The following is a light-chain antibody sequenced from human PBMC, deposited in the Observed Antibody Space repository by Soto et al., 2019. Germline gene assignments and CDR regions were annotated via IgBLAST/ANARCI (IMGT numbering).Light chain of an antibody. V-gene: IGLV1-44*01. CDR1: RSNIGRNG. CDR3: ASWDDSLNAWV. CDR2: NND. Sequence: QSVLTQPPSASGTPGQRVTISCSGSRSNIGRNGVNWYQQVPGTAPKLVIYNNDQRPSGVPDRFSGSKSGTAAPLAITGLQSLDEADYYCASWDDSLNAWVFGGGTKVTVL. J-gene: IGLJ3*02.